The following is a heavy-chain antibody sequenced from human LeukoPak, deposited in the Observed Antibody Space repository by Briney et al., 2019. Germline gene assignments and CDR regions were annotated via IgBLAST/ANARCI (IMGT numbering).Heavy chain of an antibody. V-gene: IGHV3-30-3*01. J-gene: IGHJ4*02. CDR2: MSDDGSNK. CDR3: ARNPSLDC. Sequence: GGSLRLSCAASGFSFSSYNMHWVRQAPGKGLEWVAVMSDDGSNKYYADSVEGRFTISRDNSKNTLYLQMDSLRAEDTAVYYCARNPSLDCWGQGALVTVSS. CDR1: GFSFSSYN.